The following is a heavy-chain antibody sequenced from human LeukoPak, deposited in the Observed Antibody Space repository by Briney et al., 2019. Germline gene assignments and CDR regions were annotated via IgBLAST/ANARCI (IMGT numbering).Heavy chain of an antibody. J-gene: IGHJ4*02. D-gene: IGHD6-13*01. CDR2: IKQDGSEK. CDR1: GFTFSSYA. V-gene: IGHV3-7*01. CDR3: ARNFQGLASAGLDY. Sequence: PGGSLRLSCAASGFTFSSYAMSWVRQAPGKGLEWVANIKQDGSEKYYADSVQGRFTVSRDNAKNSLFLQVNSLRAEDTAVYYCARNFQGLASAGLDYWGQGTLVTVSS.